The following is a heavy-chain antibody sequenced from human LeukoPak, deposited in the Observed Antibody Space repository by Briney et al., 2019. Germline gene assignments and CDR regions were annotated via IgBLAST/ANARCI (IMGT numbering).Heavy chain of an antibody. V-gene: IGHV4-61*02. CDR2: IYSSGST. J-gene: IGHJ4*02. D-gene: IGHD3-10*01. CDR1: GGSISSGSYY. Sequence: SETLSLTCTVSGGSISSGSYYWNWIRQPAGKGLEWIGRIYSSGSTNYNPSLKSRVTISVDTSKNQFSLKLSSVTAADTAVYYCARVGGFGEFYYFDYWGQGTLVTVSS. CDR3: ARVGGFGEFYYFDY.